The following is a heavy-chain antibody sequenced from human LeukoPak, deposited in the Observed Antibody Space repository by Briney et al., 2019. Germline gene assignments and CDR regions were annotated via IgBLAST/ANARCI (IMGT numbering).Heavy chain of an antibody. CDR2: IYTSGST. CDR3: ASTAVVVAATSDAFDI. Sequence: SETLSLTCTVSGGSISSYYWSWIRQPAGKGLEWIGRIYTSGSTNYNPSLKSRVTMSVNTSKNQFSLKLSSVTAADTAVYYCASTAVVVAATSDAFDIWGQGTMVTVSS. D-gene: IGHD2-15*01. CDR1: GGSISSYY. V-gene: IGHV4-4*07. J-gene: IGHJ3*02.